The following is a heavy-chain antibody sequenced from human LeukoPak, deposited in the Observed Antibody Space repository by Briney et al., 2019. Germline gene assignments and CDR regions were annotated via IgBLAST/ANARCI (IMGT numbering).Heavy chain of an antibody. CDR2: ISAYNGNT. D-gene: IGHD6-13*01. Sequence: ASVKVSCKASGYTFTSYGISWVRQAPGQGLEWMGWISAYNGNTNYAQKLQGRVTMTTDTSTSTAYMELRSLRSDDTAVYYRARDPSQQLVRAEYFQHWGQGTLVTVSS. V-gene: IGHV1-18*01. J-gene: IGHJ1*01. CDR3: ARDPSQQLVRAEYFQH. CDR1: GYTFTSYG.